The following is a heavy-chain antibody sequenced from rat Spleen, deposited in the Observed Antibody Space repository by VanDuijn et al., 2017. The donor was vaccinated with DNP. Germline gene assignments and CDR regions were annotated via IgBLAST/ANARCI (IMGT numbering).Heavy chain of an antibody. CDR1: GFTFSDYN. J-gene: IGHJ4*01. CDR3: ARHEGSGQGAMDA. Sequence: EVQLVESGGGLVQPGRSLKLSCAASGFTFSDYNMAWVRQAPKKGLEWVAAISPSGRRTLYPDSVKGRFAVSRDNAESSLYLQINSLLSDDTATYYGARHEGSGQGAMDAWGQGTSVTVSS. D-gene: IGHD1-11*01. CDR2: ISPSGRRT. V-gene: IGHV5-7*01.